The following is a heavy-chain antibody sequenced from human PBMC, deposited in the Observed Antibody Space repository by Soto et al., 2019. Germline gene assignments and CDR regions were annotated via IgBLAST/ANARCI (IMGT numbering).Heavy chain of an antibody. J-gene: IGHJ2*01. CDR1: GDSMATGGHY. D-gene: IGHD5-18*01. Sequence: QVHLQESGPGLVRPSETLSLSCSVSGDSMATGGHYYNWIRHLPGKGLEWIGYIYYSGATHYSPSLRPRATISIDTSKNQFSLRLISVTAADTAVYYCARDFDVNTALDYWYFDLWGRGTLVTVSS. CDR2: IYYSGAT. V-gene: IGHV4-31*02. CDR3: ARDFDVNTALDYWYFDL.